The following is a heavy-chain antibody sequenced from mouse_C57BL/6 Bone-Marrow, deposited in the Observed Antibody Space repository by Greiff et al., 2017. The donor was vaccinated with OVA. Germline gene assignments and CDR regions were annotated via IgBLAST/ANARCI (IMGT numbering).Heavy chain of an antibody. Sequence: EVKLMESGPGLAKPSQTLSLTCSVTGYSITSDYWNWIRKFPGNKLEYMGYISYSGSTYHNPSLKSRISITRDTSKNQYYLQLNSVTTEDTATYYCARLTGTNYYAMDYWGQGTSVTVSS. CDR3: ARLTGTNYYAMDY. J-gene: IGHJ4*01. CDR1: GYSITSDY. V-gene: IGHV3-8*01. CDR2: ISYSGST. D-gene: IGHD4-1*01.